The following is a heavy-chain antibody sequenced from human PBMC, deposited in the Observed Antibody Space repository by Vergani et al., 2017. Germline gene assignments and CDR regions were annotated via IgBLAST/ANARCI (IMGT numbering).Heavy chain of an antibody. V-gene: IGHV1-46*01. D-gene: IGHD5-18*01. Sequence: QVQLVQSGAEVKKPGASVKVSCKASGYTFTSYYMHWVRQAPGQGLEWMGIINPSGGSTSYAQKFQGRVTMTRDTSTSTVYMELSSLRSEDTAVYYCARAGVTAMAHWPIEYWGQGTLVTVSS. CDR1: GYTFTSYY. CDR2: INPSGGST. J-gene: IGHJ4*02. CDR3: ARAGVTAMAHWPIEY.